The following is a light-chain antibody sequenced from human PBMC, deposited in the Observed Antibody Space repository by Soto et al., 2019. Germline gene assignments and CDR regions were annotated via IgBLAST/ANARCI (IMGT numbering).Light chain of an antibody. J-gene: IGKJ1*01. CDR3: QQYGRSPT. CDR1: QSVSRSY. V-gene: IGKV3-20*01. CDR2: DAS. Sequence: EIVLTQSPGTLSLSPGERATLSCRASQSVSRSYLAWYQQKLGQAPRLLIYDASRRATGIPDRFSGSGSGTDFTLTISRLEPEDFVVYYCQQYGRSPTFGQGTKVDIK.